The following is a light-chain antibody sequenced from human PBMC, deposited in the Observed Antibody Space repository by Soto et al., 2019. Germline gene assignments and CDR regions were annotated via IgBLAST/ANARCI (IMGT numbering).Light chain of an antibody. V-gene: IGLV1-51*01. J-gene: IGLJ1*01. CDR3: GSWDSSLSAYV. CDR1: SSNIGGNS. Sequence: SALTQPPSVSAAPGQRVTISCFGSSSNIGGNSVSWYQQLPGTAPKLLIYDDDKRPSGIPDRFSGSKSGTSATLGITGFQTGDEADHYCGSWDSSLSAYVFGTGTRSPS. CDR2: DDD.